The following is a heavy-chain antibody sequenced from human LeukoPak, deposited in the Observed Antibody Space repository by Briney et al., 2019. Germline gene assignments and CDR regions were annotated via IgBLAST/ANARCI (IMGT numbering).Heavy chain of an antibody. D-gene: IGHD1-1*01. V-gene: IGHV4-59*08. CDR2: IYYSGST. Sequence: SETLSLTCTGSGGSISSYYWSWIRQPPGKGLERIGYIYYSGSTNYNPSLKSRVTISVDTSKNQFSLKLSSVTAADTAVYYCARGYNWNYYYGMDVWGQGTTVTVSS. J-gene: IGHJ6*02. CDR1: GGSISSYY. CDR3: ARGYNWNYYYGMDV.